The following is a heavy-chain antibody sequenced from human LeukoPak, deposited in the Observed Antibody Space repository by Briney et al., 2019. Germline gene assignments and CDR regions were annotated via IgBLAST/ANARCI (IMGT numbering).Heavy chain of an antibody. CDR3: ARAPEVTIFGVVTYYYYYYMDV. CDR2: ISWDSGTI. V-gene: IGHV3-9*01. J-gene: IGHJ6*03. CDR1: GFIFDDYT. D-gene: IGHD3-3*01. Sequence: GGSLRLSCAASGFIFDDYTMHWVRQAPGKGLEWVSGISWDSGTIGYADSVKGRFTISRDNAKNSLYLQMNSLRAEDTALYYCARAPEVTIFGVVTYYYYYYMDVWGKGTTVTVSS.